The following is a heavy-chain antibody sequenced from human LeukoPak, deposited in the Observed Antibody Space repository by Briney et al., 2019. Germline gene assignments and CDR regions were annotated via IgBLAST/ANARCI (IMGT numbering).Heavy chain of an antibody. CDR1: GYTFTSYD. V-gene: IGHV1-8*01. Sequence: ASVEVSCKASGYTFTSYDINWVRQATGQGLEWMGWMNPNSGNTGYAQKFQGRVTMTRNTSISTAYMELSSLRSEDTAVYYCARGHHRAAAGTRRVGYYYYGMDVWGQGTTVTVSS. D-gene: IGHD6-13*01. CDR3: ARGHHRAAAGTRRVGYYYYGMDV. J-gene: IGHJ6*02. CDR2: MNPNSGNT.